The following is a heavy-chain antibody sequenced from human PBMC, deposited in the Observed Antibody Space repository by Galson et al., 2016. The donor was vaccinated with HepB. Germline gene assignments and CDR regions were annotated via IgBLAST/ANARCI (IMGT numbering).Heavy chain of an antibody. CDR1: GFTFTKYA. D-gene: IGHD3-10*01. V-gene: IGHV3-33*01. Sequence: SLRLSCAASGFTFTKYAMHWVRQAPGKGLEWVAVAWFDESNKHYGDSVKGRFTISRDNYKNTAYLQMNSLRAGDTAVYYCARDSGIADSFDYWGQGTLVTVSS. CDR2: AWFDESNK. CDR3: ARDSGIADSFDY. J-gene: IGHJ4*02.